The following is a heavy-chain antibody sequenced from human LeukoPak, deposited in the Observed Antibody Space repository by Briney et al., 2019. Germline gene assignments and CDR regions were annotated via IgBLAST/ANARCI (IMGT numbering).Heavy chain of an antibody. V-gene: IGHV4-34*01. Sequence: SETLSLTCAVYGGSFNCFYLTWIRQSPGKGLEWICEISQSGSANYSTFLKSRVLTSMDMSKNQFSLKLTSVTAADTGVYYCARVISLRIGYLQQPVRHHMDVWGKGTTVIVSS. J-gene: IGHJ6*03. CDR1: GGSFNCFY. CDR3: ARVISLRIGYLQQPVRHHMDV. D-gene: IGHD3-22*01. CDR2: ISQSGSA.